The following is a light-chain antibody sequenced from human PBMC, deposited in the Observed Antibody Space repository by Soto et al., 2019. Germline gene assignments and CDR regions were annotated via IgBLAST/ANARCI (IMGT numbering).Light chain of an antibody. CDR3: QQYNSYSPT. Sequence: VIWMTQSPSLLSASTGAGVTISCRMSQGISSYLAWYQQKPGKAPKLLIYDASSLESGVLSRFSGSGSGTEFTLTISSLQPDDFATYYCQQYNSYSPTFGQGTKVDIK. CDR1: QGISSY. CDR2: DAS. J-gene: IGKJ1*01. V-gene: IGKV1D-8*03.